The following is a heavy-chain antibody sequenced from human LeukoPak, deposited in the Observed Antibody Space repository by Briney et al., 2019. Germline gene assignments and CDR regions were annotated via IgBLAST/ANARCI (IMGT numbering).Heavy chain of an antibody. CDR3: ARWRTTVVTASYYYGMDV. J-gene: IGHJ6*02. Sequence: GASVKVSCKASGYTFTSYGISWVRQAPGQGLEWMGWISAYNGNTNYAQKLQGRVTMTTDTSTSTAYMELRSLRSDDTAVYYCARWRTTVVTASYYYGMDVWGQGTTVTVSS. V-gene: IGHV1-18*01. D-gene: IGHD4-23*01. CDR2: ISAYNGNT. CDR1: GYTFTSYG.